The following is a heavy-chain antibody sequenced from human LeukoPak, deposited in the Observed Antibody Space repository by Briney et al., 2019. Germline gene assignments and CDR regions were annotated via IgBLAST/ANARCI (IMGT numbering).Heavy chain of an antibody. CDR2: INTDGSTT. D-gene: IGHD5-12*01. Sequence: GGSLRLPCAGSGFTFSTYWMHWVRQAPGGGLVWVSGINTDGSTTSYADSVKGRFTISRDNAKNTLYLQMTSLRAEDTALYYCAKEGGYDVDLEYWGQGALVTVSS. CDR1: GFTFSTYW. CDR3: AKEGGYDVDLEY. V-gene: IGHV3-74*01. J-gene: IGHJ4*02.